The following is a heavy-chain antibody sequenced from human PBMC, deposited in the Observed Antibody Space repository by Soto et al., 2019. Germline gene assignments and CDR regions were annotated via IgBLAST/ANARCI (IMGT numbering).Heavy chain of an antibody. CDR2: ISSSGSTI. Sequence: VGSLSLSCAASGFTFSDYYMSWIRQAPGKGLEWVSYISSSGSTIYYADSVKGRFTISRDNAKNSLYLQMNSLRAEDTAVYYCARDRTIFGVVIRSRYYGMDVWGQGTTFAVSS. CDR3: ARDRTIFGVVIRSRYYGMDV. V-gene: IGHV3-11*01. CDR1: GFTFSDYY. J-gene: IGHJ6*02. D-gene: IGHD3-3*01.